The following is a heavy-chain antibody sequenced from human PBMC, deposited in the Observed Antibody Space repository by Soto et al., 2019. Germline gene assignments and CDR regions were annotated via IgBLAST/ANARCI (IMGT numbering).Heavy chain of an antibody. D-gene: IGHD2-2*01. J-gene: IGHJ6*03. CDR2: IYYSGST. Sequence: SETLSLTCTVSGGSISSYYWSGIRQPPGKGLEWIGYIYYSGSTNCNPSLKSRVTISVDTSKNQFSLKLSSVTAADTAVYYCARAESLGYCSSTSCPAYMDVWGKGTTVTV. CDR1: GGSISSYY. V-gene: IGHV4-59*08. CDR3: ARAESLGYCSSTSCPAYMDV.